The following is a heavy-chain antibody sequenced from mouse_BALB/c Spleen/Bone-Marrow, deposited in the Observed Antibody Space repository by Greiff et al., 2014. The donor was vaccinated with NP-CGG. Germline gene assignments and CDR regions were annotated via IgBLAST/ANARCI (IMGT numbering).Heavy chain of an antibody. V-gene: IGHV5-9-3*01. CDR3: ARQDYYGSSPHWYFDV. Sequence: EVQRVESGGGLVKPGGSLKLSCAASGFTFSSYAMSWVRQTPEKRLEWVATISSGGSYTYYAGSVKGRFTISRDTAKNTLYLQMSSLRSEDTAMYYCARQDYYGSSPHWYFDVWGAGTTVTVSS. D-gene: IGHD1-1*01. J-gene: IGHJ1*01. CDR1: GFTFSSYA. CDR2: ISSGGSYT.